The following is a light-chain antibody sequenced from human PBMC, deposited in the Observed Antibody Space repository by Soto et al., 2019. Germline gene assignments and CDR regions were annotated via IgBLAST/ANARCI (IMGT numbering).Light chain of an antibody. V-gene: IGLV2-14*03. Sequence: QSALTQPASVSGSPGQSITISCTGISSDVGAYNYVSWYQQHPGKAPKLMIYDVNNRPSGVSNRFSGSKSGNTASLTISGLQAEDEADYYCSSCTSSSTLVLFGGGTKLTVL. J-gene: IGLJ2*01. CDR1: SSDVGAYNY. CDR2: DVN. CDR3: SSCTSSSTLVL.